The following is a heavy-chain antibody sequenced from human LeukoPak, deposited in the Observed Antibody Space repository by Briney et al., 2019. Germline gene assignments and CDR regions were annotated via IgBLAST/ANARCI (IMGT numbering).Heavy chain of an antibody. Sequence: SETLSLTCTVSGGSISSSSYYWGWIRQPPGKGLEWIGSIYYSGSTYYNPSLKSRVTISVDTSKNQFSLMLSSVTAADTAVYYCAREKRSWFDPWGQGTLVTVSS. CDR1: GGSISSSSYY. V-gene: IGHV4-39*02. CDR2: IYYSGST. CDR3: AREKRSWFDP. J-gene: IGHJ5*02.